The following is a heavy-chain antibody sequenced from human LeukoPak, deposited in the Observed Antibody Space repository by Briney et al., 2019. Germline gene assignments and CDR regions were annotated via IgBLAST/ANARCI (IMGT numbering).Heavy chain of an antibody. CDR1: GFTFSSYG. D-gene: IGHD1-26*01. V-gene: IGHV3-30*02. CDR2: IRYDGSNK. Sequence: PGGSLRLSCAASGFTFSSYGMHWVRQAPGKGLEWVAFIRYDGSNKYYADSVKGRFTISRDNSKNTLYLQMNSLRAEDTAVCYCAKLWELRFRIVGATRMVDYWGQGTLVTVSS. CDR3: AKLWELRFRIVGATRMVDY. J-gene: IGHJ4*02.